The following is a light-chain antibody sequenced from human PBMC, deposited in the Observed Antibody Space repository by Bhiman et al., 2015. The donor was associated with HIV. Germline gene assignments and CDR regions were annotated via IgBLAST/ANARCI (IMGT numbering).Light chain of an antibody. Sequence: NFMLTQPHSVSESPGKTVTISCTRSSGSIASYYVQWYQQRPGSSPTTVIYEDNQRPSGVPDRFSGSIDLSSNSASLTISGLETEDEADYYCQSSDNRDYVIFGGGTKLTVL. J-gene: IGLJ2*01. CDR2: EDN. CDR1: SGSIASYY. V-gene: IGLV6-57*01. CDR3: QSSDNRDYVI.